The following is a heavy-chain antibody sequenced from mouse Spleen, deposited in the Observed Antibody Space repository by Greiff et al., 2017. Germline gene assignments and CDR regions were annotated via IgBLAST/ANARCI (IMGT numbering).Heavy chain of an antibody. Sequence: VKLVESGAELARPGASVKLSCKASGYTFTSYGISWVKQRTGQGLEWIGEIYPRSGNTYYNEKFKGKATLTVDTSSSTAYMQLSSLTSEDTAVYFCAIYDYPYYFDYWGQGTTLTVSS. V-gene: IGHV1-81*01. D-gene: IGHD2-4*01. CDR1: GYTFTSYG. J-gene: IGHJ2*01. CDR3: AIYDYPYYFDY. CDR2: IYPRSGNT.